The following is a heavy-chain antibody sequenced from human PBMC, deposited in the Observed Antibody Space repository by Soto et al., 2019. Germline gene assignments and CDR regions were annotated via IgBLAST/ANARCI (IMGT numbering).Heavy chain of an antibody. J-gene: IGHJ4*02. D-gene: IGHD2-15*01. CDR1: GLTFSSHS. CDR2: ITGSGENT. V-gene: IGHV3-23*01. Sequence: GGSLRLSCAASGLTFSSHSMSWVRQAPGKGLEWVSSITGSGENTYYADSVKGRFTISRDNSENTLYLQMDSLRAEDTAIYYCAKLTPFWGQGILVTVSS. CDR3: AKLTPF.